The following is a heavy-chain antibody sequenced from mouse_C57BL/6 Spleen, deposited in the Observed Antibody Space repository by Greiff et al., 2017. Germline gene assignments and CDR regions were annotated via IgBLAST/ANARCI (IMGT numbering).Heavy chain of an antibody. CDR3: ARPLRKGVYAMDY. CDR2: ISSGSSTI. Sequence: EVHLVESGGGLVKPGGSLKLSCAASGFTFSDYGMHWVRQAPEKGLEWVAYISSGSSTIYYADTVKGRFTISRDNAKNTLFLQMTSLRSEDTAMYYCARPLRKGVYAMDYWGQGTSVTVSS. J-gene: IGHJ4*01. CDR1: GFTFSDYG. D-gene: IGHD2-12*01. V-gene: IGHV5-17*01.